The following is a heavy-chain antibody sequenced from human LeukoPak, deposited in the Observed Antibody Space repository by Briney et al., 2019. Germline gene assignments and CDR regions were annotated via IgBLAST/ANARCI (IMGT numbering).Heavy chain of an antibody. J-gene: IGHJ4*02. CDR3: ARVGGY. Sequence: PSQTLSLTCTVSGGSINSGSYYWSWIRQPAGKGLEWIGRIYTSGSTNYNPSLKSRVTISVDTSKNQFSLKLSSVTAADTAVYYCARVGGYWGQGTLVTVSS. CDR2: IYTSGST. D-gene: IGHD2-15*01. CDR1: GGSINSGSYY. V-gene: IGHV4-61*02.